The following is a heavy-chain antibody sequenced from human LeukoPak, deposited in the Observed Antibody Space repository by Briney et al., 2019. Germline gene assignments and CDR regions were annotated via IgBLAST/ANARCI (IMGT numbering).Heavy chain of an antibody. CDR1: GYTFTSYG. CDR2: ISAYNGNT. D-gene: IGHD3-3*01. CDR3: ARGRARGYYDFWSGYSDYYYYGMDV. Sequence: ASVKVSCKASGYTFTSYGISWVRQAPGQGLEWMGWISAYNGNTNYAQKLQGRVTMTTDTSTSTAYMELRSLRSDDTAVYYCARGRARGYYDFWSGYSDYYYYGMDVWGQGTTVTASS. J-gene: IGHJ6*02. V-gene: IGHV1-18*01.